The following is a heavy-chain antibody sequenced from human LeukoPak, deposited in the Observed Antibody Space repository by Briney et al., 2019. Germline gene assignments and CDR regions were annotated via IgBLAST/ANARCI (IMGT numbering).Heavy chain of an antibody. J-gene: IGHJ4*02. D-gene: IGHD2/OR15-2a*01. CDR1: GFSFSSYS. CDR3: ARDYVYAVDY. Sequence: GGSLRLSCAASGFSFSSYSINWVRQAPGKGLEWVSYISGYGSAKHYTDSVKGRFTISSDNAKNALYLQMIRLKAEDTDVYFCARDYVYAVDYWGQGTLVTVSS. CDR2: ISGYGSAK. V-gene: IGHV3-48*01.